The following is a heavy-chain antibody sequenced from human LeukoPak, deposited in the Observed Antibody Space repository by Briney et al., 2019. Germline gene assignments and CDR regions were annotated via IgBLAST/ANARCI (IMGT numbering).Heavy chain of an antibody. CDR2: INPNSGGT. CDR3: ARDNSVGDLAWWFDP. D-gene: IGHD1-26*01. J-gene: IGHJ5*02. V-gene: IGHV1-2*02. CDR1: GYTFTGYY. Sequence: ASVKVSCKASGYTFTGYYMHWVRQAPGQGLEWMGWINPNSGGTNYAQKFQGRVTMTRDTSISTAYMELSSLRSEDTAVYYCARDNSVGDLAWWFDPWGQGTLVTVSS.